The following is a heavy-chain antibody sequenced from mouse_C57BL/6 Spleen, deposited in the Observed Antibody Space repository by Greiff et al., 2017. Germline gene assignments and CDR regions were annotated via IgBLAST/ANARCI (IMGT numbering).Heavy chain of an antibody. CDR3: ARGGFTTVVDY. V-gene: IGHV1-82*01. Sequence: VQLQQSGPELVKPGASVKISCKASGYAFSSSWMNWVKQRPGKGLEWIGRIYPGDGDTNYNGKFKGKATLTADKSSSTAYMQLSSLTSEDSAVYFCARGGFTTVVDYWGQGTTLTVSS. CDR2: IYPGDGDT. CDR1: GYAFSSSW. D-gene: IGHD1-1*01. J-gene: IGHJ2*01.